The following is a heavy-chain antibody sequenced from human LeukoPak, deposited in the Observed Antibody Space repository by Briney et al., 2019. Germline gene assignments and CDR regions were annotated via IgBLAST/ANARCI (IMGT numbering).Heavy chain of an antibody. J-gene: IGHJ6*03. D-gene: IGHD3-16*01. CDR2: ISAYNGNT. CDR3: ARVIEWFIMLDGAPEYYYYMDV. V-gene: IGHV1-18*01. CDR1: GYTFTSYG. Sequence: ASVKVSCKASGYTFTSYGISWVRQAPGQGLEWMGWISAYNGNTNYAQKLQGRVTMTTDTSTSTAYMELRSLRSDDTAVYYCARVIEWFIMLDGAPEYYYYMDVWGKGTTVTVSS.